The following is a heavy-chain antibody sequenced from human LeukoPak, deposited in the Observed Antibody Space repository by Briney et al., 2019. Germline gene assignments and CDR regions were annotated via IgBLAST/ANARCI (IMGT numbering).Heavy chain of an antibody. CDR2: INHSGST. V-gene: IGHV4-34*01. CDR3: ARGWYSYGKTFDY. J-gene: IGHJ4*02. CDR1: GGSFSGYY. D-gene: IGHD5-18*01. Sequence: PSETLSLTCAVYGGSFSGYYWSWIRQPPGKGLEWIGEINHSGSTNYNPSLKSRVTISVDTSKNQFSLKLSSVTAADTAVYYCARGWYSYGKTFDYWGQGTLVTVSS.